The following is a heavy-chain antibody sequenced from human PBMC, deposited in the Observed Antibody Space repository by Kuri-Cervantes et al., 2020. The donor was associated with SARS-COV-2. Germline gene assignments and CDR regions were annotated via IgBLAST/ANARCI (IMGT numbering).Heavy chain of an antibody. CDR3: ARVSGRYSSGWYGYVGVAFDI. V-gene: IGHV1-69*13. CDR1: VGTFSSYA. CDR2: IIPIFGTA. J-gene: IGHJ3*02. D-gene: IGHD6-19*01. Sequence: SVKVSCKPSVGTFSSYAISWVRQAPGQGLEWMGEIIPIFGTANYAQKFQGRVTITEDESTSTAYMELSSLRYEDTAVYYCARVSGRYSSGWYGYVGVAFDIWGQGTMVTVSS.